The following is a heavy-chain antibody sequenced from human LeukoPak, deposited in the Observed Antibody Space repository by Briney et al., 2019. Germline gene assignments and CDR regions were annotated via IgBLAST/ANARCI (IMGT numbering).Heavy chain of an antibody. Sequence: SETLSLTCAVYGGSFSGYYWSWIRQPPGKGLEWIGEINHSGSTSYNPSLKSRVTISVDTSKNQFSLKLSSVTAADTAVYYCARGPNSVLRFLEWFRIGFDPWGQGTLVTVSS. V-gene: IGHV4-34*01. CDR2: INHSGST. J-gene: IGHJ5*02. CDR3: ARGPNSVLRFLEWFRIGFDP. D-gene: IGHD3-3*01. CDR1: GGSFSGYY.